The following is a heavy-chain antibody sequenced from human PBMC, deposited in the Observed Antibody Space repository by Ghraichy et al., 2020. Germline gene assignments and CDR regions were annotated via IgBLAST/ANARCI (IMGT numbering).Heavy chain of an antibody. Sequence: GGSLRLSCAASGFTFSDYFMNWVRQAPGKGLEWISSISSSRTYIYYADSVRGRFTISRDDAQNSLYLEMNSLRAEDTAVYYCARDHCTSSSCLEGYYYGMDVWRQGTTVSVSS. D-gene: IGHD2-2*01. CDR2: ISSSRTYI. CDR3: ARDHCTSSSCLEGYYYGMDV. CDR1: GFTFSDYF. J-gene: IGHJ6*02. V-gene: IGHV3-21*01.